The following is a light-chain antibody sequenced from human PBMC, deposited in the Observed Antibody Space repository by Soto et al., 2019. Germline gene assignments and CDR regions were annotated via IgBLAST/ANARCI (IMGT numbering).Light chain of an antibody. J-gene: IGKJ5*01. Sequence: EIVLTQSPATLSLSPGERATLSCRASQTVSRHLAWYQQKPGQAPRLLIYDTSNRATGIPARFSGSGSGTDFTLTISRLEPEDFAVYYWQQYGSSPPITFGQGTRLEIK. CDR3: QQYGSSPPIT. CDR2: DTS. V-gene: IGKV3-20*01. CDR1: QTVSRH.